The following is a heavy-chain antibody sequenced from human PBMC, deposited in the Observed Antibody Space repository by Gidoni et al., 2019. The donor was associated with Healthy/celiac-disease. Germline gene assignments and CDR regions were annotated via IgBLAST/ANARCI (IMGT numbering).Heavy chain of an antibody. V-gene: IGHV3-23*04. CDR1: GFTFSSYA. CDR2: ISGSGGST. J-gene: IGHJ4*02. D-gene: IGHD5-12*01. CDR3: AKGLPLDY. Sequence: EVQLVESGVGLVQPAVALSLSCSASGFTFSSYAMSWDRQAPGKGLEWVSAISGSGGSTYYADSVKGRFTISRDNSKNTLYLQMNSLRAEDTAVYYCAKGLPLDYWGQGTLVTVSS.